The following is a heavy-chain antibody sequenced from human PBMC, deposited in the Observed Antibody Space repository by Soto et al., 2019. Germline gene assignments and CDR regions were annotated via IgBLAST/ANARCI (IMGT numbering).Heavy chain of an antibody. CDR3: ARQMTAHGSGKDWFDL. CDR1: GVSVTNYY. V-gene: IGHV4-59*08. CDR2: FYYSGSA. Sequence: SETLSLTCSVSGVSVTNYYWSWIRQPPGKGLEWIGHFYYSGSANYNPSLQSRVTISADTSKNQFSLELSSVTAADTAVYYCARQMTAHGSGKDWFDLWGRGTLVTVSS. J-gene: IGHJ5*02. D-gene: IGHD3-10*01.